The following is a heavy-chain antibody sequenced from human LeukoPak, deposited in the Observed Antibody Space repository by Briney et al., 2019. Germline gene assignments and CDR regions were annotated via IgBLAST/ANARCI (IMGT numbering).Heavy chain of an antibody. D-gene: IGHD3-3*01. J-gene: IGHJ6*02. CDR1: GFTFSSYE. V-gene: IGHV3-48*03. Sequence: GGSLRLSCAASGFTFSSYEMSWVRQAPGKGLEWVSYISSSGSTIYYADSVEGRFTISRDNAKNSLYLQMNSLRAEDTAVYYCARAPSITNPYYGMDVWGQGTTVTVSS. CDR3: ARAPSITNPYYGMDV. CDR2: ISSSGSTI.